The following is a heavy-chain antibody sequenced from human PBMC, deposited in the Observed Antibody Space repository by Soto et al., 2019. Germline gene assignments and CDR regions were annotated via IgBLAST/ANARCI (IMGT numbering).Heavy chain of an antibody. CDR2: ISAYNGNT. CDR3: ARTINEWLLGLD. J-gene: IGHJ4*02. D-gene: IGHD3-3*01. V-gene: IGHV1-18*01. CDR1: GYTFTSYG. Sequence: ASVKVSCKASGYTFTSYGISWVRKAPGQGLEWMGWISAYNGNTNYAQKFQGRVTMTTDTSTSTAYMELRSLRPDDTAVYYCARTINEWLLGLDWGQGTLVTVSS.